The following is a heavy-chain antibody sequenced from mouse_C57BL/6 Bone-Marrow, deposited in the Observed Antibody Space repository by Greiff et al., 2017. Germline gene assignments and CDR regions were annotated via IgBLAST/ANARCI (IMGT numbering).Heavy chain of an antibody. CDR2: IYWDDDK. D-gene: IGHD2-1*01. J-gene: IGHJ1*03. CDR1: GFSLSTSGMG. CDR3: ARSPYGNYARYFDV. Sequence: LQQSGPGLLQSSQTLSLTCSFSGFSLSTSGMGVSWIRQPSGKGLEWLAHIYWDDDKRYNPSLKSRLTISKDTSRNQVFLKITSVDTADTATYYCARSPYGNYARYFDVWGTGTTVTVSS. V-gene: IGHV8-12*01.